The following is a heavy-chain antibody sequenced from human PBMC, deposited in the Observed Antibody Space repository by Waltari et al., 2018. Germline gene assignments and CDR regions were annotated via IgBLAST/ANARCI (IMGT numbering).Heavy chain of an antibody. V-gene: IGHV3-23*03. J-gene: IGHJ6*03. CDR2: SSSAGRT. CDR3: AKLGGLYASGWPDSTNYMAV. Sequence: VQVWESGVDFVKPVGSSRLSCAACGFPLHGPGLSWGRQVPGKGLEWVSVSSSAGRTNHADSVKGRFTISTDNSKKTVFLEMNSLRPDDTAVYYCAKLGGLYASGWPDSTNYMAVWGKGTTVTVSS. D-gene: IGHD6-19*01. CDR1: GFPLHGPG.